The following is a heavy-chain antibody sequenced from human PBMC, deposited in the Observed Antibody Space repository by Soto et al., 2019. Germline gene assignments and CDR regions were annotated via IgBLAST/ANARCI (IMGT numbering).Heavy chain of an antibody. J-gene: IGHJ4*02. V-gene: IGHV4-34*01. CDR2: INHSGST. D-gene: IGHD4-4*01. CDR3: ARRRRSYYDLDY. Sequence: ETLALTFAVYGTSVNGYYWSGIRHPPGKGLEWIGEINHSGSTNYNPSLKSRVTISVDTSKNHFSLNLSSWNAADTAVNSCARRRRSYYDLDYWGQGTLVTVSS. CDR1: GTSVNGYY.